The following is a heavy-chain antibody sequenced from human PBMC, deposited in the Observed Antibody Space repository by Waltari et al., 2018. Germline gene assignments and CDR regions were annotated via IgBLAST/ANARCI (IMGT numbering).Heavy chain of an antibody. CDR2: IKQDGSEK. CDR3: ARRAGTWFDP. CDR1: GFTFSSHW. J-gene: IGHJ5*02. V-gene: IGHV3-7*01. Sequence: EVQLVESGGGLVQPGGSLRLSCAASGFTFSSHWMRWVRQAPGKGLEWVANIKQDGSEKYYVDSVKGRFTISRDNAKNSLYLQMNSLRAEDTAVYYCARRAGTWFDPWGQGTLVTVSS. D-gene: IGHD6-19*01.